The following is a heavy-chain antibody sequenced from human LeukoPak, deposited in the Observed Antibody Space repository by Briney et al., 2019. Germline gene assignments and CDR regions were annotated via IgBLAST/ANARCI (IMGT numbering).Heavy chain of an antibody. D-gene: IGHD5-12*01. CDR1: GFTFRTYS. CDR3: SRDRLGGLDL. CDR2: ISTMSNYI. Sequence: GGSLRLSCAASGFTFRTYSMNWARQAPGKGLEWVSSISTMSNYIFYGDSVKGRFTISRDNAKNSVYLQMNSLRPEDTAVYYCSRDRLGGLDLWGQGTLVTVSS. J-gene: IGHJ5*02. V-gene: IGHV3-21*01.